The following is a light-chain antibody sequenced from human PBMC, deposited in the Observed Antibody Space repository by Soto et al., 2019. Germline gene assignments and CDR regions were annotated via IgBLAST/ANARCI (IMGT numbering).Light chain of an antibody. J-gene: IGKJ3*01. CDR1: QSINTY. CDR3: QESYSHSRT. CDR2: AAS. Sequence: DIEMTQSPSSLSASVGDRVTCTCRASQSINTYLNWYQQKPGKAPKLLIYAASSLQSGVPSRFSGSGSGTDFTLTIGGLQPEDFATYYCQESYSHSRTFGPGTKVDIK. V-gene: IGKV1-39*01.